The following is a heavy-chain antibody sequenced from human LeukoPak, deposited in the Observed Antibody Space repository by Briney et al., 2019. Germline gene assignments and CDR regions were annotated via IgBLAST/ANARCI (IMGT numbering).Heavy chain of an antibody. D-gene: IGHD3-3*01. CDR2: IYYSGST. CDR1: GGSISSSSYY. Sequence: SETLSLTCTVSGGSISSSSYYWGWIRQPPGKGLEWIGSIYYSGSTYYNPSLKSRVTISVDTSKNQFSLKLSSVTAADTAVYYCARSGPSGASGYYREYYFDYWGQGTLVTVSS. V-gene: IGHV4-39*07. CDR3: ARSGPSGASGYYREYYFDY. J-gene: IGHJ4*02.